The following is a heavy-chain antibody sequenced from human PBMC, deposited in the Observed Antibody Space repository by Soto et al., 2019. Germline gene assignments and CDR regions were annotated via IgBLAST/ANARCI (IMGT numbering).Heavy chain of an antibody. D-gene: IGHD3-10*01. Sequence: QVQLQQWGAGLLKPSETLSLSCAVYGGYFNDNYYTWFRQPPGKGLEWIVEISRSGTTKYIPSLQSRASISFDTSTTQVSLKVTSVTAADTAVYYCATSLWFGTQVELWGQGALVTVSS. J-gene: IGHJ5*02. CDR3: ATSLWFGTQVEL. V-gene: IGHV4-34*01. CDR1: GGYFNDNY. CDR2: ISRSGTT.